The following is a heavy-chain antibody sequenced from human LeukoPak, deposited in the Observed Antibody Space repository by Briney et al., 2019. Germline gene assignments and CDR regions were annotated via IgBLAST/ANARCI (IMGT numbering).Heavy chain of an antibody. D-gene: IGHD2-2*01. J-gene: IGHJ1*01. V-gene: IGHV3-48*01. CDR1: GFTFSTYS. Sequence: GGSLRLSCAASGFTFSTYSMNWVRQAPGKGLEWVSYISSSGSTIYYADSVKGRFTISRDKAKNSLYLQMNSLRAEDTAVYYCARGVPDAIGYFQHWGQGILVTVSS. CDR2: ISSSGSTI. CDR3: ARGVPDAIGYFQH.